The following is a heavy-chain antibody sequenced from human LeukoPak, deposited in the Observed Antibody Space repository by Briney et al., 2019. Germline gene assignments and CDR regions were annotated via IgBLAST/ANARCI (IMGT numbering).Heavy chain of an antibody. CDR3: AKDLPYYYGSGSSFDY. Sequence: GGSLRLSCAASEFTFSSYGMHWVRQAPGKGLEWVAVISYDGSNKYYADSVKGRFTISRDNSKNTLYLQMNSLRAEDTAVYYCAKDLPYYYGSGSSFDYRGQGTLVTVSP. CDR1: EFTFSSYG. CDR2: ISYDGSNK. D-gene: IGHD3-10*01. J-gene: IGHJ4*02. V-gene: IGHV3-30*18.